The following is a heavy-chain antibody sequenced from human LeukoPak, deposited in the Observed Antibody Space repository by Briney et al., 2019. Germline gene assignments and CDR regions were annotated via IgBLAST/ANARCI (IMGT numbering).Heavy chain of an antibody. V-gene: IGHV3-15*01. J-gene: IGHJ1*01. CDR2: IKRETDGGTI. CDR3: TTDRYYDNSELQFQH. CDR1: RFTFSAYA. D-gene: IGHD3-22*01. Sequence: GGSLRLSCAASRFTFSAYAMSWVRQAPGKGLEWLGRIKRETDGGTIDYAAPVKGRFTISRDDSRNTLYLQMDSLKIEDTAVYYCTTDRYYDNSELQFQHWGQGTLVTVSS.